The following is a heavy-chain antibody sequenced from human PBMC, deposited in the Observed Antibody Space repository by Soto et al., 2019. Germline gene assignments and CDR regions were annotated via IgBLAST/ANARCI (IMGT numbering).Heavy chain of an antibody. CDR3: SKEPPPATACFNYFHP. V-gene: IGHV1-18*01. CDR1: GYTFINFG. Sequence: QVPLVQSGTEVKKPGASVKVSCKTSGYTFINFGIGWVRQAPGQGLEWMGWISPFNGHTHYAQKFPGRVSLTTDTSTSPAFLELRSLTYYHTAVYFLSKEPPPATACFNYFHPWGPGTLVTLSS. CDR2: ISPFNGHT. J-gene: IGHJ5*02. D-gene: IGHD4-4*01.